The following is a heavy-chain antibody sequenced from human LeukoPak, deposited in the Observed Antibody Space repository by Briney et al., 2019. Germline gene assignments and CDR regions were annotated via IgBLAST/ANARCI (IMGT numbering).Heavy chain of an antibody. CDR3: ARNQDYGVYNSVGAFDI. CDR2: IWYDGSNK. CDR1: GFAFSSYG. V-gene: IGHV3-33*01. J-gene: IGHJ3*02. Sequence: GGSLRLSCAASGFAFSSYGMHWVRQAPGKGLEWVAVIWYDGSNKYYADSVKGRFTISRDNSKNTLYLQMNSLRAEDTAVYYCARNQDYGVYNSVGAFDIWGQGTMVTVSS. D-gene: IGHD4-17*01.